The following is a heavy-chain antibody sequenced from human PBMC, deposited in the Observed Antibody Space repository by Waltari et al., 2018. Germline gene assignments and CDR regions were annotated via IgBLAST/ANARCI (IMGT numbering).Heavy chain of an antibody. Sequence: QLQLQESGPGLVKPSEPLSLTCFVSGGSISSRTYYWDWGRQSPGEGLGWIGSLSPSGSTYYNPSLKSRVTISVDTSKNQVSLKLNSVTATDTAIYYCARRKVGARTAPQDWGQGALVTVSS. CDR2: LSPSGST. J-gene: IGHJ4*02. D-gene: IGHD3-10*01. CDR3: ARRKVGARTAPQD. V-gene: IGHV4-39*01. CDR1: GGSISSRTYY.